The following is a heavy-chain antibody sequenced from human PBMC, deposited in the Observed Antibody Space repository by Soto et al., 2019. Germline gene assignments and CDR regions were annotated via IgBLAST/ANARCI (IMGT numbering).Heavy chain of an antibody. Sequence: ASVKVSCKASGYTFTGYYMHWVRQAPGQGLEWMGWINPNSGGTNYAQKFQGRVTMTRDTSIGTAYMELSRPRSDDTAVYYCARQYYYDSSGYRDPDAFDIWGQGTMVSVSS. CDR3: ARQYYYDSSGYRDPDAFDI. J-gene: IGHJ3*02. CDR1: GYTFTGYY. CDR2: INPNSGGT. V-gene: IGHV1-2*02. D-gene: IGHD3-22*01.